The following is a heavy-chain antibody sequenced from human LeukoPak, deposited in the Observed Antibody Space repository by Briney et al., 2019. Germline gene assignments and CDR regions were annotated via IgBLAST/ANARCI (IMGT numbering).Heavy chain of an antibody. CDR1: GGTFSSYA. D-gene: IGHD3-9*01. J-gene: IGHJ1*01. CDR3: ARAERTYYDILTGYYNREEYFQH. CDR2: IIPIFGTA. V-gene: IGHV1-69*05. Sequence: SVKVSCKASGGTFSSYAISWVRQAPGQGLEWMGRIIPIFGTANYAQKFQGRVTITTDESTSTAYMELSSLRSEDTAVYYCARAERTYYDILTGYYNREEYFQHWGQGTLVTASS.